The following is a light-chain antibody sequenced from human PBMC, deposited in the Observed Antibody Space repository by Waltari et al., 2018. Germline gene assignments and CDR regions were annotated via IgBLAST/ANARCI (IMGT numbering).Light chain of an antibody. V-gene: IGLV2-8*01. Sequence: QSALTQPPSASGSPGQSVTISCTGTSSDVGGYNYVSWYQQHPGKAPKLMISEVSKWPSRVPDRFSGSKSGNTASLTVSGLQAEDEADYYCSSYAGSNNLVFGGGTKLTVL. J-gene: IGLJ2*01. CDR2: EVS. CDR3: SSYAGSNNLV. CDR1: SSDVGGYNY.